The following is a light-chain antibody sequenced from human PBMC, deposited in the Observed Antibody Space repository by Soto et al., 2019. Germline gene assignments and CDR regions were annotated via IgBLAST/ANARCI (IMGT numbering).Light chain of an antibody. V-gene: IGLV2-23*01. CDR1: SSDVWSYNL. CDR2: EGT. CDR3: YSYAGENLYV. J-gene: IGLJ1*01. Sequence: LTQPSSVSASPGQSITIPCTGTSSDVWSYNLVSWFQQHPGKVPKLLIYEGTKRPSGLSDRFSGSKSGTTASLTISGLQAEDEAHYYCYSYAGENLYVFGTGTKVTV.